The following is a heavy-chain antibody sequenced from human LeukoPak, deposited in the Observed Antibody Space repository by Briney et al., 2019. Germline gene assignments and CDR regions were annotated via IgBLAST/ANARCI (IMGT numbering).Heavy chain of an antibody. Sequence: SQTLSLTCTVSGDSISIYYWNWIRQPPGKGLEWIGYIYNSVNTNYNPSLKSRVTISVDTSKNQFSLKLTSVTAADTAVYYCARDRELGSWGQGTLVTVSS. CDR3: ARDRELGS. J-gene: IGHJ5*02. V-gene: IGHV4-59*01. D-gene: IGHD3-10*01. CDR2: IYNSVNT. CDR1: GDSISIYY.